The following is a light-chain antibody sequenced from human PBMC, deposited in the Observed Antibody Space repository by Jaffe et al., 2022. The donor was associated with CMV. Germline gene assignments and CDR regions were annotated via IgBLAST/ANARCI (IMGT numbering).Light chain of an antibody. V-gene: IGLV1-40*01. Sequence: QSVLTQPPSVSGAPGQRVTISCTGSSSNIGAGYDVHWYQQLPGTVPKLLIYGNSNRPSGVPDRFSASKSGTSASLAITGLQAEDEADYYCQSYDSGLSGYVFGTGTKVTVL. J-gene: IGLJ1*01. CDR2: GNS. CDR3: QSYDSGLSGYV. CDR1: SSNIGAGYD.